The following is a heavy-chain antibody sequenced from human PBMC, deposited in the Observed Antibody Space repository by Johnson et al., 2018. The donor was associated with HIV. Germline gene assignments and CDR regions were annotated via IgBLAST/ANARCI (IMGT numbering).Heavy chain of an antibody. Sequence: VQLVESGGGLVQPGGSLRLSCAASGFTVSSNYMHWVRQATGKGLEWVSAIGTAGDTYYPGSVKGRFTISRENAKNSLYLQMNNLRSEDTALYYCARGWQLHGGLDIWGQGTMVTVSS. CDR3: ARGWQLHGGLDI. V-gene: IGHV3-13*01. D-gene: IGHD3-10*01. CDR2: IGTAGDT. J-gene: IGHJ3*02. CDR1: GFTVSSNY.